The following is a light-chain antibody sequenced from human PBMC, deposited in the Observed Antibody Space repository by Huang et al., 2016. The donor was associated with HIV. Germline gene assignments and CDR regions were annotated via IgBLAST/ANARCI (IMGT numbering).Light chain of an antibody. V-gene: IGKV1-12*01. CDR1: QPITNW. J-gene: IGKJ4*01. Sequence: DIQMTQSPSSVPASVGDRVTITCRASQPITNWLAWYQQKPGKAPKLLIYAASTLHSGVPSRFSGSGSGTDFTLTISDLQPEDFATYYCQQANSFPLTFGGGTRVEIK. CDR2: AAS. CDR3: QQANSFPLT.